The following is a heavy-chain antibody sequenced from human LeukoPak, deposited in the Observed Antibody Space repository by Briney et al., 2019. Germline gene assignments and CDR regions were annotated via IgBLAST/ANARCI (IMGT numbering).Heavy chain of an antibody. CDR3: ARDTAMDE. Sequence: PGGSLRLSCAASGFTFSSYTMNWVRQAPGKGLEWVSSISSSSTYIYYADSVRGRFTISRDNAKKSLFLQMNSLRAEDTAVYHCARDTAMDEWGQGTLVTVSS. J-gene: IGHJ4*02. D-gene: IGHD5-18*01. CDR1: GFTFSSYT. V-gene: IGHV3-21*04. CDR2: ISSSSTYI.